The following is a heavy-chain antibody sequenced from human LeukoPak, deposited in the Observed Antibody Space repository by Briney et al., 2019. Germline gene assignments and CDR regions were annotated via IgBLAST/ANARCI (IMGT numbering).Heavy chain of an antibody. Sequence: ASVKVSCNASGYTFTRYDINWVRQATGQGLEWMGWMNPNSGNTGYAQKFQGRVTMTRNTSISTAYMELSSLRSEDTAVYYCARTGGGFGELFYDYWGQGTLVTVSS. V-gene: IGHV1-8*01. CDR2: MNPNSGNT. CDR1: GYTFTRYD. CDR3: ARTGGGFGELFYDY. J-gene: IGHJ4*02. D-gene: IGHD3-10*01.